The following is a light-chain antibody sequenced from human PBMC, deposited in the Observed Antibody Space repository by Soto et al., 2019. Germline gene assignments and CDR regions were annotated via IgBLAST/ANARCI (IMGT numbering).Light chain of an antibody. CDR3: HQRQSWPRT. J-gene: IGKJ1*01. CDR1: QYINTR. V-gene: IGKV3-11*01. Sequence: EIVLTQSPATLSSFPGDRVSRCCTASQYINTRLAWYQHRPGQAPRLLIYQTSIRAAGIPARFSASGTGTDFTLTISDVQPEDFAVYYCHQRQSWPRTFGQGTKVDIK. CDR2: QTS.